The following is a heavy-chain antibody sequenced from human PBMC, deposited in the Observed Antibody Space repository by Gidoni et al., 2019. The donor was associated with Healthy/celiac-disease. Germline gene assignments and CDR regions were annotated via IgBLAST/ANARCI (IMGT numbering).Heavy chain of an antibody. CDR3: ARVCGSDDSSGYYFDY. V-gene: IGHV3-11*06. J-gene: IGHJ4*02. CDR1: GFTFSDYY. D-gene: IGHD3-22*01. CDR2: ISSSSSYT. Sequence: QVQLVESGGGLVKPGGSLRLSCAASGFTFSDYYMSWIRQAPGKGLEWVSYISSSSSYTNYADSVKGRFTISRDNAKNSLYLQMNSLRAEDTAVYYCARVCGSDDSSGYYFDYWGQGTLVTVSS.